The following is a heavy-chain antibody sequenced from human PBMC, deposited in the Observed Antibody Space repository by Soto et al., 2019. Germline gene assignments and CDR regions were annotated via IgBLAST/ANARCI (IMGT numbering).Heavy chain of an antibody. CDR1: GFSLSTSGMG. J-gene: IGHJ4*02. D-gene: IGHD3-9*01. CDR3: ARRYYVTLTGRPYSFYY. CDR2: IYWDDDR. Sequence: QVTLKEAGPTLLKPTQTLTLTCTFSGFSLSTSGMGVGWIRQPPGKALEWLALIYWDDDRRHSPSLKSSLTLTTDTSKNHVVLTMTNMDPVATATYYCARRYYVTLTGRPYSFYYWGQGTLVTVSS. V-gene: IGHV2-5*02.